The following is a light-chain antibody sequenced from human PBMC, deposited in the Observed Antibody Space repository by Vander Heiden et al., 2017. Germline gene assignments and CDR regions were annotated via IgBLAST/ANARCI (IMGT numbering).Light chain of an antibody. V-gene: IGLV2-23*02. Sequence: QSALTQPASVSGSPGPSITISCTGTSSDVGSYNFVSWYQQHPGKAPKLMIYEVSKRPSGVSNRFSGSKSGNTASLTISGLQAEDEADYYCCSYAGSRTLVFGGGTELTVL. CDR3: CSYAGSRTLV. CDR1: SSDVGSYNF. J-gene: IGLJ2*01. CDR2: EVS.